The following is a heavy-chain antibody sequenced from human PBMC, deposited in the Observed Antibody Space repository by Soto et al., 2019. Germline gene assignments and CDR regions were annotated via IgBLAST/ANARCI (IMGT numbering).Heavy chain of an antibody. Sequence: SETLSLTCTVSGGSISSGGYYWSWIRQHPGKGLEWIGYIYYSGSTYYNPSLKSRVTISVDTSKNQFSLKLSSVTAADTAVYYCARTLARITICGGDAPKYGMDVWGQGTTVTVSS. D-gene: IGHD3-3*01. CDR3: ARTLARITICGGDAPKYGMDV. CDR2: IYYSGST. V-gene: IGHV4-31*03. J-gene: IGHJ6*02. CDR1: GGSISSGGYY.